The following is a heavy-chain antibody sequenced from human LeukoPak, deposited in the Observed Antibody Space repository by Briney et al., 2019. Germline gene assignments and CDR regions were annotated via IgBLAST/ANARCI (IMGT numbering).Heavy chain of an antibody. CDR1: GFTFSNYW. V-gene: IGHV3-7*01. CDR3: AKDRGSYVDY. D-gene: IGHD1-26*01. CDR2: IKHDGSED. J-gene: IGHJ4*02. Sequence: GGSLRLSCAASGFTFSNYWMTWVRQAPGKGLEWVANIKHDGSEDYYLDSVKGRFTISRDNSKNTPYLQMNSLRAEDTAVYYCAKDRGSYVDYWGQGTLVTVSS.